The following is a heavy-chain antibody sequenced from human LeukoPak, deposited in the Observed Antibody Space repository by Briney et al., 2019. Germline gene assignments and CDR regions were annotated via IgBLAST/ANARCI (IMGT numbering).Heavy chain of an antibody. CDR1: KNMFTGYF. V-gene: IGHV1-2*02. Sequence: ASVKVSCKTSKNMFTGYFMHWVRQAPGQGVEWIGWINPNSGGTLFARRFQGRVTMTRDTSIGATYMELSRLTSDDTALYYCAAQCNDDFCYKRDYMDVWGKGTMVIVSS. CDR3: AAQCNDDFCYKRDYMDV. J-gene: IGHJ6*03. CDR2: INPNSGGT. D-gene: IGHD2-2*02.